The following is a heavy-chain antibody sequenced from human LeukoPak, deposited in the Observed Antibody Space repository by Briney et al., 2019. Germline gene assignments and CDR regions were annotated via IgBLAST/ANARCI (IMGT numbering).Heavy chain of an antibody. Sequence: PGGSLRLSCAASGFTFSTYWMHWVRQAPGKGLVWGSRISSDGRNTIYADSVKGRFTISRDSANNTLFLQMNSLRGDDTAVYYCAREWALPGAYYMDVWGKGTTVTVSS. CDR2: ISSDGRNT. D-gene: IGHD7-27*01. CDR3: AREWALPGAYYMDV. V-gene: IGHV3-74*01. CDR1: GFTFSTYW. J-gene: IGHJ6*03.